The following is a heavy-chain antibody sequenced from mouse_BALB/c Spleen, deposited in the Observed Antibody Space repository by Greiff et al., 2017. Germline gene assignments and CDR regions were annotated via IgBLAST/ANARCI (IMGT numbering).Heavy chain of an antibody. V-gene: IGHV2-4-1*01. CDR1: GFSLTSYG. Sequence: VQLQQSGPGLVQPSQSLSITCTVSGFSLTSYGVHWVRQSPGKGLEWLGVIWSGGSTDYNAAFISRLSISKDNSKSQVFFKMNSLQADDTAIYYCARISTFAYWGQGTLVTVSA. D-gene: IGHD2-1*01. J-gene: IGHJ3*01. CDR3: ARISTFAY. CDR2: IWSGGST.